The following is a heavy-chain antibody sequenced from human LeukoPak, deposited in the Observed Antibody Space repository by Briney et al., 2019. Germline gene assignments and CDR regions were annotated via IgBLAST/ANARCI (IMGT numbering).Heavy chain of an antibody. V-gene: IGHV4-59*11. J-gene: IGHJ3*02. CDR1: GESISSHY. Sequence: SETLSLTCNVSGESISSHYWSWTRQSPGKGLEWIGYITNSGTTKFNPSLKSRVTISVDTSKNQFSLKVSSVTAADTAVYYCARDQESYSTGYAFDIWGQGTMVTVSS. CDR2: ITNSGTT. CDR3: ARDQESYSTGYAFDI. D-gene: IGHD1-26*01.